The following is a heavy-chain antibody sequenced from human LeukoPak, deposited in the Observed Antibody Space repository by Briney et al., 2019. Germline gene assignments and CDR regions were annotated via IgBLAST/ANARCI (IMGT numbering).Heavy chain of an antibody. V-gene: IGHV3-74*01. Sequence: GGSLRLSCAASGLTFSSYWMHGVRQAPGKGLVWVSRINSDGSSTTYADSVKGRFTISRDNAKNTLYLQMNSLRAEDTAVYYCARGRLGRIPAAPYDRWGQGTLVTVSS. CDR1: GLTFSSYW. D-gene: IGHD6-13*01. CDR2: INSDGSST. CDR3: ARGRLGRIPAAPYDR. J-gene: IGHJ5*02.